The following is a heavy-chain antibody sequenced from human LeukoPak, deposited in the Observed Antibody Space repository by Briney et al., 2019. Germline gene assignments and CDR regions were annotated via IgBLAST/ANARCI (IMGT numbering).Heavy chain of an antibody. CDR2: INPNSGGT. Sequence: GASVKVSCKASGYTFTGYYMHWVRQAPGQGLEWMGWINPNSGGTNYAQKFQGWVTMTRDTSISTAYMELRSLRSDDTAVYYCARGYYYDSMDYYYYYGMDVWGQGTTVTVSS. CDR1: GYTFTGYY. V-gene: IGHV1-2*04. D-gene: IGHD3-22*01. CDR3: ARGYYYDSMDYYYYYGMDV. J-gene: IGHJ6*02.